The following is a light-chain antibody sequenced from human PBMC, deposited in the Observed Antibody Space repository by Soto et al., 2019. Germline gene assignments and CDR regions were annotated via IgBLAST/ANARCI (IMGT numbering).Light chain of an antibody. CDR2: DAS. CDR3: QQRSNWPTP. J-gene: IGKJ2*01. Sequence: EIVLTQSPATLSLSPGERATLSCRASQSVSSYLAWYQHKPGQAPRLLIYDASNRATGIPARFSGSGSGTDFTLTISSLEPEDFAVYYCQQRSNWPTPFGQGTKLEIK. CDR1: QSVSSY. V-gene: IGKV3-11*01.